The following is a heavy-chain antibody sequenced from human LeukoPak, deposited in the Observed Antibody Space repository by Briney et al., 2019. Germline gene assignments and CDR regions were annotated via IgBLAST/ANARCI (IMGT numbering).Heavy chain of an antibody. J-gene: IGHJ3*02. D-gene: IGHD1-26*01. V-gene: IGHV4-59*08. Sequence: SETLSLTCTVSGGSISSYYWSWIRQPPGKGLEWIGYIYYSGSTNYNPSLKSRVTISVDTSKNQFSLKLSSVTAADTAVYYCARGGSYFAFDIRGQGTMVTVSS. CDR2: IYYSGST. CDR1: GGSISSYY. CDR3: ARGGSYFAFDI.